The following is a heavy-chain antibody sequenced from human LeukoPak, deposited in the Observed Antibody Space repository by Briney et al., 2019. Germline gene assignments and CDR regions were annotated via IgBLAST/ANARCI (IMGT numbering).Heavy chain of an antibody. CDR3: ARGPAYCSSTSCYTEKFDY. CDR1: GYTFTSYD. D-gene: IGHD2-2*02. V-gene: IGHV1-8*01. Sequence: ASVKVSCKASGYTFTSYDINWVRQATGQGLEWMGWMNPNSGNTGYAQKFQGRVTMTRNTSISTAYMELSSLRSEDTAVYYCARGPAYCSSTSCYTEKFDYWGQGTLVTVSS. CDR2: MNPNSGNT. J-gene: IGHJ4*02.